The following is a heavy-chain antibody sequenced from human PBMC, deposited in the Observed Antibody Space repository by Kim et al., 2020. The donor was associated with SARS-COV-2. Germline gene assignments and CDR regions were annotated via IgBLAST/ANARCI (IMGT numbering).Heavy chain of an antibody. CDR3: ARDQYGVGGKHWLAADY. V-gene: IGHV3-21*04. CDR1: GFTFSSYS. D-gene: IGHD6-19*01. Sequence: GGSLRLSCAASGFTFSSYSMNWVRQAPGKGLEWVSSISSSSSYIYYADSVKGRFTISRDNAKNSLYLQMNSLRAEDTAVYYCARDQYGVGGKHWLAADYWGQGTLVTVSS. J-gene: IGHJ4*02. CDR2: ISSSSSYI.